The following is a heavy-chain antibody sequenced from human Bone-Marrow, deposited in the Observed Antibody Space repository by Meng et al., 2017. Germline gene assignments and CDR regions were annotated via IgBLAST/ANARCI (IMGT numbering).Heavy chain of an antibody. CDR1: GFTFSSYA. CDR3: ASDYYDSGSYGH. Sequence: QVQLVESGGGVVQPGRSLRLSCAASGFTFSSYAMHWVRQAPGKGLEWVAFISYDGRNKYYADSVKGRFSISRDNSKNTLYLQMNSLRAEDTAVYYCASDYYDSGSYGHWGLGTLVTVSS. J-gene: IGHJ4*02. D-gene: IGHD3-10*01. V-gene: IGHV3-30*14. CDR2: ISYDGRNK.